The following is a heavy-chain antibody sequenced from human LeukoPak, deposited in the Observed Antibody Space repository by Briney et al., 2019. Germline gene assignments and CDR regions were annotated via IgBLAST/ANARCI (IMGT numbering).Heavy chain of an antibody. CDR1: GYSFTTYW. Sequence: GESLKISFQGSGYSFTTYWIGWVRPMPGKGLEWMGIIYPDDSDTKYSPSFQGQVTISADKSISTAYLQWSSLKASDTAMYYCARLLYYYDSSGYYYAPKAFDIWGQGTMVTVSS. CDR3: ARLLYYYDSSGYYYAPKAFDI. D-gene: IGHD3-22*01. J-gene: IGHJ3*02. V-gene: IGHV5-51*01. CDR2: IYPDDSDT.